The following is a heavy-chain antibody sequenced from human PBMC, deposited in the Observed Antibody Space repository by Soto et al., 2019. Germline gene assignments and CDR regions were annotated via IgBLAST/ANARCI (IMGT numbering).Heavy chain of an antibody. CDR3: ASSWEQLDRESTDGYGMDV. CDR1: GGTFSSYA. V-gene: IGHV1-69*01. J-gene: IGHJ6*02. CDR2: IIPIFGTA. D-gene: IGHD6-6*01. Sequence: QVQLVQSGAEVKKPGSSVKVSCKASGGTFSSYAISWVRQAPGQGLEWMGGIIPIFGTANYAQKFQGRVTITADESTSTAYMELSSLRSEDTAVYYCASSWEQLDRESTDGYGMDVWGQGTTVTVSS.